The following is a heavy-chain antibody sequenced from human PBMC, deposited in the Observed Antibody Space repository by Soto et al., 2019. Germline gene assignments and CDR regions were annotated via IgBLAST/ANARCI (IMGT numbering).Heavy chain of an antibody. Sequence: SVPTLVNPTETLTLTCTVSGFSLSNARMGVSWIRQPPGKALEWLAHIFSNDEKSYSTSLKSRLTISKDTSKSQVVLTMTNMEPVDTATYYSARISESARGAGYYYYYGMSGWGQGTKCTVSS. CDR1: GFSLSNARMG. D-gene: IGHD6-6*01. V-gene: IGHV2-26*01. J-gene: IGHJ6*02. CDR2: IFSNDEK. CDR3: ARISESARGAGYYYYYGMSG.